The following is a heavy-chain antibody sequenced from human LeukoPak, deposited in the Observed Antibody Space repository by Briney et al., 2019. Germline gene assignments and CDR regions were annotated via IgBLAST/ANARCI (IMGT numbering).Heavy chain of an antibody. CDR2: IYYSGST. CDR1: GGSISSYY. J-gene: IGHJ4*02. CDR3: ARAYGSGSYFFDY. Sequence: PSETLSLTCTVSGGSISSYYWSWIRQPPGKGLEWIGYIYYSGSTNYNPSLKSRVTISVDTSKNQFSLKLSSVTAADTAVYYRARAYGSGSYFFDYWGQGTLVTVSS. V-gene: IGHV4-59*01. D-gene: IGHD3-10*01.